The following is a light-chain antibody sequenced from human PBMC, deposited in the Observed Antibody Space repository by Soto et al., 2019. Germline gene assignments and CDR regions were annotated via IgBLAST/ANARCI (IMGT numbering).Light chain of an antibody. V-gene: IGKV1-39*01. Sequence: DIQMTQSPPSLSASVGDRVTIACRASQSITSFLNWYQQKPGKAPKLLIYAASTLQSGVTSRFSGSGFGTDFTLTISSLQPEDFATYYCQQSYDLFSFGPGTKVDF. CDR2: AAS. J-gene: IGKJ3*01. CDR1: QSITSF. CDR3: QQSYDLFS.